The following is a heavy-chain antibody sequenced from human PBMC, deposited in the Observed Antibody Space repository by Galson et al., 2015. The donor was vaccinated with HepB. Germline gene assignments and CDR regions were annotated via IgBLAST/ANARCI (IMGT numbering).Heavy chain of an antibody. Sequence: SVKVSCKASGYTFTSKYLQWVRQAPGQGLEWMGIINPSDGSTDYARRLRGRVTMTRDTPTSTVYMELSSLRSEDTAMYYCARGRHYYDSSGQGPFDYWGRGTLVTVSS. J-gene: IGHJ4*02. D-gene: IGHD3-22*01. CDR1: GYTFTSKY. CDR2: INPSDGST. CDR3: ARGRHYYDSSGQGPFDY. V-gene: IGHV1-46*04.